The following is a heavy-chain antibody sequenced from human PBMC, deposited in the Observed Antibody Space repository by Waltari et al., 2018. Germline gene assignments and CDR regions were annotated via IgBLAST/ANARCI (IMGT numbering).Heavy chain of an antibody. CDR2: IIPSFGTA. Sequence: QVQLVQSGAEVKKPGSSVKVSCKASGGTFSSYAISWVRQAPGQGLEWMGGIIPSFGTANYAQKFQGRVTITADESTSTAYMELSSLRSEDTAVYYCARVPDIVVVPAANWFDPWGQGTLVTVSS. V-gene: IGHV1-69*01. CDR1: GGTFSSYA. J-gene: IGHJ5*02. D-gene: IGHD2-2*01. CDR3: ARVPDIVVVPAANWFDP.